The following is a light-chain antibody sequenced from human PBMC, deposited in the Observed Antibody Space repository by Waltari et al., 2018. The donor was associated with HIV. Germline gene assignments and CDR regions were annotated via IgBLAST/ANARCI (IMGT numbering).Light chain of an antibody. V-gene: IGLV2-11*01. J-gene: IGLJ2*01. CDR1: SSDVGGYNY. CDR3: CSYAGSYTRV. Sequence: QSALTQPRSVSGSPGQSVTLSCTGTSSDVGGYNYVSWYQQHPGKAPKLMIYDVSKRPSGVPDRFAGSKSRNTASLTISGLQAEDEADYYCCSYAGSYTRVFGGGTKLTVL. CDR2: DVS.